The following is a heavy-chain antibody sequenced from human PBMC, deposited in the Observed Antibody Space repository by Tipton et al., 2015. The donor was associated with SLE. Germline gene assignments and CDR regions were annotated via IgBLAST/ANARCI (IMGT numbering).Heavy chain of an antibody. V-gene: IGHV4-61*02. CDR2: IYVGGTT. J-gene: IGHJ6*02. Sequence: TLSLTCTVSGGSLSSGGYYWTWIRQPAGKGLEWIGRIYVGGTTNYNPSLKSRVTISVDTSKNQFSLKLSSVTAADTAVYYCARIYAAGDYYYGMDVWGQGP. D-gene: IGHD6-13*01. CDR3: ARIYAAGDYYYGMDV. CDR1: GGSLSSGGYY.